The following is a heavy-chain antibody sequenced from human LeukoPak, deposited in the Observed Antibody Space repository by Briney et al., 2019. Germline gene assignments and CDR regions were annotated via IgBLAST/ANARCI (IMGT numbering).Heavy chain of an antibody. CDR1: QYSFSDYA. CDR3: ARNNKAMRTYDY. D-gene: IGHD1/OR15-1a*01. Sequence: ASVKVSCKASQYSFSDYAIHWVRQAPGQRLEWMGWIDAGNGRTKYSQSFQGRLTIIRDTSATTAYMELSSLRSEDTAVYYCARNNKAMRTYDYWGQGTLVTVSS. V-gene: IGHV1-3*01. J-gene: IGHJ4*02. CDR2: IDAGNGRT.